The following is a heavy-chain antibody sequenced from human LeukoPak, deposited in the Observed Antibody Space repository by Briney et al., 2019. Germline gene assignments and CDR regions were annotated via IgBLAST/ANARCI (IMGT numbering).Heavy chain of an antibody. Sequence: ASVKVSCKASGYTFTGYYMHWVRQAPGQGLEWMGWINPNSGGTNYAQKFQGWVTMTRDTSISTAYMELSRLRSDDTAVYYCARGLRGYSYGNNWFDPWSQGTLVTVSS. V-gene: IGHV1-2*04. CDR1: GYTFTGYY. J-gene: IGHJ5*02. CDR2: INPNSGGT. D-gene: IGHD5-18*01. CDR3: ARGLRGYSYGNNWFDP.